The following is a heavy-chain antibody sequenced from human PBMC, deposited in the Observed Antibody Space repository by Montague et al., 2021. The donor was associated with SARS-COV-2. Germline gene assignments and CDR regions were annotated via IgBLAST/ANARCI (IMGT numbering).Heavy chain of an antibody. V-gene: IGHV3-7*01. CDR1: GFTSGDYQ. CDR3: ARSPRGSGTGWLDY. J-gene: IGHJ4*02. D-gene: IGHD3/OR15-3a*01. CDR2: INQDETAK. Sequence: SLRLSFAASGFTSGDYQMTWVRQAPGKGLQWVANINQDETAKTYVDSVKGRFTISRDNAKNSLILQMNSLKDEDTAVYYCARSPRGSGTGWLDYWGQGTLVTVSP.